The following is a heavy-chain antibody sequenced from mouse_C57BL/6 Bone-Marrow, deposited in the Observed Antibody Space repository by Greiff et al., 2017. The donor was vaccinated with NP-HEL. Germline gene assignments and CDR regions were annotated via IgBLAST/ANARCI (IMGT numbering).Heavy chain of an antibody. J-gene: IGHJ1*03. Sequence: EVQLQQSGPGLVKPSQSLSLTCSVTGYSITSGYYWNWIRQFPGNKLEWMGYISYDGSNNYNPSLKNRISITRDTAKNQFFLKLNSVTTEDTATYYCAREITTVVATRYFDVWGTGTTVTVSS. CDR2: ISYDGSN. CDR1: GYSITSGYY. CDR3: AREITTVVATRYFDV. D-gene: IGHD1-1*01. V-gene: IGHV3-6*01.